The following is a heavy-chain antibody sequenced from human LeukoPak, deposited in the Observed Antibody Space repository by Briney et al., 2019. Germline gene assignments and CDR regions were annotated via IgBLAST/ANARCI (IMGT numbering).Heavy chain of an antibody. J-gene: IGHJ6*03. CDR1: GFTFSGSA. CDR2: IRSKANSYAT. V-gene: IGHV3-73*01. Sequence: GGSLRLSCAASGFTFSGSAMHWVRQASGKGLEWVGRIRSKANSYATAYAASVKGRFTISRDDSKNTAYLQMNSLKTEDTAVYYCTRRGYYYMDVWGKGTTVTVSS. CDR3: TRRGYYYMDV.